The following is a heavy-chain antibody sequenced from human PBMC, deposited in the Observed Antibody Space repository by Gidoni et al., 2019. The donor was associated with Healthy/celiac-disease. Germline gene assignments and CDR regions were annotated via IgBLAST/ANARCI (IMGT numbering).Heavy chain of an antibody. V-gene: IGHV4-34*01. CDR2: ST. J-gene: IGHJ5*02. D-gene: IGHD2-2*01. Sequence: STNYNPSLKSRVTISVDTSKNQFSLKLSSVTAADTAVYYCARGRGYCSSTSCYAGVFDPWGQGTLVTVSS. CDR3: ARGRGYCSSTSCYAGVFDP.